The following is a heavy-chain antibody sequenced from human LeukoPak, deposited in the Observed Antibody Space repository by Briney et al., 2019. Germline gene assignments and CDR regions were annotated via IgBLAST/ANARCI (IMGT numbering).Heavy chain of an antibody. CDR1: GFTFSSYS. D-gene: IGHD3-10*01. J-gene: IGHJ4*02. CDR2: ISSSNSYI. V-gene: IGHV3-21*01. CDR3: ARDRGLNVCPSDY. Sequence: PGGSLRLSCAASGFTFSSYSMNWVRQAPGKGLEWVSSISSSNSYIYNADSVKGRFTISRDNAKNSLYLQMNSLRAEDTAVYYCARDRGLNVCPSDYWGQGTLVIVSS.